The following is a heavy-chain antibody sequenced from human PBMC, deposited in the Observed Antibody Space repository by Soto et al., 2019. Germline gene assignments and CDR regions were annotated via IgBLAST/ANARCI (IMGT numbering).Heavy chain of an antibody. J-gene: IGHJ5*02. Sequence: SETLSLTCGVSGDSIARGGWLSWVRQPAGKGLEWIAEIFHDGSTNYRPSLKSRVTISVDKSQNQFSLHVDSVTAADSAAYYCARHEGWTGPDQWGQGTLVTVSS. CDR2: IFHDGST. CDR3: ARHEGWTGPDQ. D-gene: IGHD3-9*01. CDR1: GDSIARGGW. V-gene: IGHV4-4*02.